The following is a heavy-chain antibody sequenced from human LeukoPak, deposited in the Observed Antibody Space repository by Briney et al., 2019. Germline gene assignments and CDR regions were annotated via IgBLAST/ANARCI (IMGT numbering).Heavy chain of an antibody. CDR2: IKQDGGEK. CDR3: ARWFSGSGGWVLDY. V-gene: IGHV3-7*05. D-gene: IGHD3-10*01. CDR1: GFTFSNYQ. Sequence: GSLRLSCVGSGFTFSNYQMNWVRQAPGKGLEWVAKIKQDGGEKHYVDSVKGRFTISRDSAKNSLYLQMSSLSAENTAVYYCARWFSGSGGWVLDYWGQGTLVTVSS. J-gene: IGHJ4*02.